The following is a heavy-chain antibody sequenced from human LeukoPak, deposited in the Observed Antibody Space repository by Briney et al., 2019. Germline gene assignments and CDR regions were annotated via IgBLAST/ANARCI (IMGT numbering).Heavy chain of an antibody. Sequence: GGSLRLSCAASGFTFSSYWMSWVRQAPGKGLEWVGRIKSKTDRGTTGYAAPVKGRFTISRDDSKNTLYLQMNSLKTEDTAVYFCPTEGYSYGYHSFDHWNQGTLVTVSS. V-gene: IGHV3-15*01. D-gene: IGHD5-18*01. CDR1: GFTFSSYW. CDR3: PTEGYSYGYHSFDH. CDR2: IKSKTDRGTT. J-gene: IGHJ4*02.